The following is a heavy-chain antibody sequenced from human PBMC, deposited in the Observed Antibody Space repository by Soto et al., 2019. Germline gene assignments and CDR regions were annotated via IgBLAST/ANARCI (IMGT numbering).Heavy chain of an antibody. Sequence: SETLSLTCSVSGGSISSGPYSWGWIRQPPGKGLEWIGTFYHSGRTFYNPSLKSRVTISVDRSKNQFSLKLSSVTAADTAVYYCARVPDYWGQGTLVTVSS. J-gene: IGHJ4*02. CDR2: FYHSGRT. CDR3: ARVPDY. V-gene: IGHV4-39*07. CDR1: GGSISSGPYS.